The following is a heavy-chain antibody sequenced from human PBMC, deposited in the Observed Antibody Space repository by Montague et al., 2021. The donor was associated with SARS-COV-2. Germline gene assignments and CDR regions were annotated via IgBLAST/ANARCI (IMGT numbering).Heavy chain of an antibody. Sequence: TLSLTCTVSGGPISSGCYYWSWIRQHPGKGREWIGYIYYSGNTYYNPSPQIRVTMSIATTKNELSLKLCSVTAADTAVYYCARYCMVASSTHFAVDYWGQGTLVTVSS. J-gene: IGHJ4*02. V-gene: IGHV4-31*03. D-gene: IGHD5-12*01. CDR2: IYYSGNT. CDR3: ARYCMVASSTHFAVDY. CDR1: GGPISSGCYY.